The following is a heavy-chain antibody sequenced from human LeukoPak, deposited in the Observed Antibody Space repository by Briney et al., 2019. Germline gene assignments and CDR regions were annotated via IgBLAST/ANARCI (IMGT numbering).Heavy chain of an antibody. CDR2: INPNSGGT. Sequence: ASVKVSCKASGYTFTGYYMHWVRQAPGQGLEWMGWINPNSGGTNYAQKFQGRVTMTRDTSISTAYMELGRLRSDDTAVYYCTRDRRAMDPFDYWGQGTLVTVSS. CDR3: TRDRRAMDPFDY. V-gene: IGHV1-2*02. J-gene: IGHJ4*02. CDR1: GYTFTGYY. D-gene: IGHD5-18*01.